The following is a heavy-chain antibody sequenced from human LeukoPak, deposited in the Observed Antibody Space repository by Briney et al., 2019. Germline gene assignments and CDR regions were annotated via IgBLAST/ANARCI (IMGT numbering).Heavy chain of an antibody. Sequence: AGGSLRLSCAASGFTVSSNYMSWVRQAPGKGLEWVSVIYSGGSTYYADSVKGRFTISRDNSKSTLYLQMNSLRAEDTAVYYCARALNYYDSSAPYYYYYMDVWGKGTTVTVSS. D-gene: IGHD3-22*01. V-gene: IGHV3-53*01. CDR2: IYSGGST. J-gene: IGHJ6*03. CDR3: ARALNYYDSSAPYYYYYMDV. CDR1: GFTVSSNY.